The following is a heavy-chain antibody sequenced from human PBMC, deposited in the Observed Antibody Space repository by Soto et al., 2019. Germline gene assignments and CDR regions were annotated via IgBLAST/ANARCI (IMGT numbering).Heavy chain of an antibody. CDR1: GFTFSSYA. CDR2: ISGSGGDT. D-gene: IGHD2-21*01. J-gene: IGHJ3*01. CDR3: AKHYCGGSTTCFDAFDF. Sequence: GGSLRLSCAASGFTFSSYAMSWVRQAPGKXLEWVSAISGSGGDTYYADSVQGRFTISRDNSKNTLYLQMSSLRAEDTAVYYCAKHYCGGSTTCFDAFDFWGQGTMVTVSS. V-gene: IGHV3-23*01.